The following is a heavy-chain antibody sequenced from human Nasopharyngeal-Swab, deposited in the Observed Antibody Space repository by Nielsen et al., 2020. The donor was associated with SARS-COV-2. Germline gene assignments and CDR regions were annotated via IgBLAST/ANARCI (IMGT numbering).Heavy chain of an antibody. J-gene: IGHJ4*02. CDR1: GFIFSASV. V-gene: IGHV3-73*01. CDR3: TTDFYFDY. Sequence: GGSLRLSCAASGFIFSASVHWVRQASGKGREWVGRIGDKDHNYATTYGASVQGRFTISRDDSKNTAFLQMDSLKTEDTALYYCTTDFYFDYWGQGTLVTVSS. CDR2: IGDKDHNYAT.